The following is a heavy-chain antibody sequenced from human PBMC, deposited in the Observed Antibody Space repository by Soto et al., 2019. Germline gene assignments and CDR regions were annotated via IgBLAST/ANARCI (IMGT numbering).Heavy chain of an antibody. CDR3: ARARVYATGPLDL. J-gene: IGHJ5*02. CDR1: GFTFTSYT. V-gene: IGHV3-21*02. D-gene: IGHD6-13*01. CDR2: ISSSSDYI. Sequence: EVQLVESGGGLVKPGGPLRLSCAASGFTFTSYTMNWVRQAPGKGLEWVSSISSSSDYIYYADSMKGRVTLSRDNAKNSLFLVMNSLTGEDSAVYYCARARVYATGPLDLWGQGTLVTVSS.